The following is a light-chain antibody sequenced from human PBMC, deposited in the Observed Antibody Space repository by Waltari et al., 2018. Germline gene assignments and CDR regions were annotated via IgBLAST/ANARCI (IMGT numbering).Light chain of an antibody. J-gene: IGLJ3*02. CDR1: SLRSYY. CDR3: NSRDSSRNHLV. V-gene: IGLV3-19*01. CDR2: GKN. Sequence: SSELTQDPAVSVALGQTVRITCQGDSLRSYYASWYQQKPGQAPVLVIYGKNNRPSWIPDRFSGYSSGNTASLTITGAQAEDEADYYCNSRDSSRNHLVFGGGTKLTVL.